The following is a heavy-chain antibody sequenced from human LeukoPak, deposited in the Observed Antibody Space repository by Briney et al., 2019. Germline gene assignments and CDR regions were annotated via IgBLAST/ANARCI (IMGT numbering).Heavy chain of an antibody. CDR3: AKDRSVVVPASDY. J-gene: IGHJ4*02. Sequence: PGGSLRLSCAASGFTFDDYGMSWVRQAPGKGLEWVSGINWNGGSTGYADSVKGRFTISRDNSKNTLYLQMNSLRAEDTAVYYCAKDRSVVVPASDYWGQGTLVTVSS. V-gene: IGHV3-20*04. CDR1: GFTFDDYG. D-gene: IGHD2-2*01. CDR2: INWNGGST.